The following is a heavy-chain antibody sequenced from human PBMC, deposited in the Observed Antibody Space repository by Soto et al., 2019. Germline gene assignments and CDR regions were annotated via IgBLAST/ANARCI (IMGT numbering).Heavy chain of an antibody. CDR1: GFTFSSYG. V-gene: IGHV3-30*18. D-gene: IGHD3-22*01. J-gene: IGHJ4*02. CDR3: AKGSSGYYYPHLDN. Sequence: QVQLVESGGGVVQPGRSLRLSCAASGFTFSSYGMHWVRQAPGKGLEWVAVISNDESNKNYADSVKGRFTVSRDYSKNTLSLQMNSLRAEDMAVYYCAKGSSGYYYPHLDNWGQGTPVTVSS. CDR2: ISNDESNK.